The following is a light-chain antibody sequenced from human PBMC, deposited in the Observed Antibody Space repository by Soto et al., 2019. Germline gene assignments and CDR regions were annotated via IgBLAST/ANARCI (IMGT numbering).Light chain of an antibody. Sequence: IQMTQSPSSLSASVGDRVTITCQATQDIRKYLNWYQQKPGKAPKLLIYDASSLETGVPSRFSGSGSGTDFTLTISSLQPEDFATYYCQQSYSVITFGQGTRLEIK. V-gene: IGKV1-39*01. CDR2: DAS. CDR1: QDIRKY. J-gene: IGKJ5*01. CDR3: QQSYSVIT.